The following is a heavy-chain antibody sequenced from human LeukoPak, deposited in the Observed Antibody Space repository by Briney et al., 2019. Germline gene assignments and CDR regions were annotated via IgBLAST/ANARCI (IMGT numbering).Heavy chain of an antibody. CDR2: IYNSGST. Sequence: SETLSLTYTVSGYSISSGYYWGWIRQAPGKGLEWIGSIYNSGSTYYNPSLKSRVTISVDMSKNQFSLKMSSVTAADTAVYYCARVVTVAWSERRPGNHYMDVWGKGTTVTVSS. V-gene: IGHV4-38-2*02. CDR3: ARVVTVAWSERRPGNHYMDV. J-gene: IGHJ6*03. D-gene: IGHD1-1*01. CDR1: GYSISSGYY.